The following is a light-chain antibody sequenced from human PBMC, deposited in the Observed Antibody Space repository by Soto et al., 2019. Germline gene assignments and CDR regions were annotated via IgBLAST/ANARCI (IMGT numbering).Light chain of an antibody. CDR1: SGSIASNY. Sequence: NFMLTQPHSVSESPGKTVTISFTRSSGSIASNYVQWYQQRPGSAPTTVIYEDNQRPSGVPYRFSGSIDSSSNSASLTISGLKTEDEADYYCQSYDSSNLYVFGTGTKLTVL. J-gene: IGLJ1*01. V-gene: IGLV6-57*04. CDR2: EDN. CDR3: QSYDSSNLYV.